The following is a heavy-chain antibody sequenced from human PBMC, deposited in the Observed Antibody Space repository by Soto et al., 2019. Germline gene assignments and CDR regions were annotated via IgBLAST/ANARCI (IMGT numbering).Heavy chain of an antibody. D-gene: IGHD5-18*01. CDR2: IIPIFGTA. Sequence: QVQLVQSGAEVKKPGSSVKVSCKASGGTFSSYAISWVRQAPGQGLEWMGGIIPIFGTANYAQKFQGRVTITADESTITAYMVLSSLRSDYTAVYYCASGYSYDPNYFDFWGQGTLVTVIS. CDR3: ASGYSYDPNYFDF. CDR1: GGTFSSYA. V-gene: IGHV1-69*12. J-gene: IGHJ4*02.